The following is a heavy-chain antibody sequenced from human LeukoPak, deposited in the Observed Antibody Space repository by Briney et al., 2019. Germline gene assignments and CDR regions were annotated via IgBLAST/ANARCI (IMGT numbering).Heavy chain of an antibody. CDR1: GFTFSSYS. J-gene: IGHJ6*02. Sequence: GGSLRLSCAASGFTFSSYSMNWVRQAPGKGLEWVSSISRRSSYIYYADSVKGRFTISRDNAKNSLYLQMNSLRAEDTAVYYCASLGGSGWSVGGYYYGMDVWGQGTTVTVSS. CDR2: ISRRSSYI. V-gene: IGHV3-21*01. D-gene: IGHD6-19*01. CDR3: ASLGGSGWSVGGYYYGMDV.